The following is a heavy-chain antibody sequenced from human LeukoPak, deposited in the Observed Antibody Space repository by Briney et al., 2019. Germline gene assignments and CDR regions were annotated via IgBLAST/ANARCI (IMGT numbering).Heavy chain of an antibody. CDR2: ITTRGSYI. D-gene: IGHD6-13*01. Sequence: GGSLRLSCAASGFTFGSYTMNWVRQAPGKGLEWVSPITTRGSYIYYVDSVKGRFTISRDNANNLLYLQVNRLRPEDTAVYYCARELESAAGTGDAFDVWGQGTRVTVSS. CDR3: ARELESAAGTGDAFDV. CDR1: GFTFGSYT. J-gene: IGHJ3*01. V-gene: IGHV3-21*01.